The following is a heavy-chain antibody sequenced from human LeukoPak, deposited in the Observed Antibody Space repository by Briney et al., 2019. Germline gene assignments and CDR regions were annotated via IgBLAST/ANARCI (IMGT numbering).Heavy chain of an antibody. CDR3: AKDGACSGGRGRNLGYYYMDV. D-gene: IGHD2-15*01. J-gene: IGHJ6*03. CDR2: ISGSGGNT. V-gene: IGHV3-23*01. CDR1: GLTFSSYA. Sequence: GGSLRLSCAASGLTFSSYAMNWVRQAPGKGLEWVSGISGSGGNTYYADSVKGRFTISRDNSKNTLYVQMNSLRAEDTAVYYWAKDGACSGGRGRNLGYYYMDVGGKGTRVTVSS.